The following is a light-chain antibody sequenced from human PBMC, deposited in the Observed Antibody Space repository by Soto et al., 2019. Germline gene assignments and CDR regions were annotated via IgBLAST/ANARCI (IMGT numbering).Light chain of an antibody. CDR2: DAF. J-gene: IGKJ1*01. Sequence: DIQMTQSPSTLSASVGDRVTITCRASQSINNWLAWYQQKPGKAPKLLIFDAFSLESGVPSRFSGTGSGTEFTFSITSLQPEDFGTYYCQQCYMGWTFGQGTKVDIK. CDR1: QSINNW. CDR3: QQCYMGWT. V-gene: IGKV1-5*01.